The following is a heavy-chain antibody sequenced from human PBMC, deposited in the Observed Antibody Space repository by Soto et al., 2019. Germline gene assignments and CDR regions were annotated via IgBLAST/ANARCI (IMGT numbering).Heavy chain of an antibody. J-gene: IGHJ6*02. V-gene: IGHV3-48*03. Sequence: GGSLRLSCAASGFTFSSYEMHWVRQAPGKGLEWASYITSGGSAISYADTVKGRFTISRDNAKNSLYLQVNSLRVEDTAVYYCARAAGIMERGVYGLDVWGQGTTVTVSS. CDR2: ITSGGSAI. CDR1: GFTFSSYE. CDR3: ARAAGIMERGVYGLDV. D-gene: IGHD3-10*01.